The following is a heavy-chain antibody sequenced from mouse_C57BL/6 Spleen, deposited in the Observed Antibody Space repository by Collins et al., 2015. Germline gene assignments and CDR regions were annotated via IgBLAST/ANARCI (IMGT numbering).Heavy chain of an antibody. CDR3: ARTYYGNSYDY. D-gene: IGHD1-1*01. Sequence: EIQLQQTGPELVKPGASAKISCKASGYSFTDYIMLWVKQSHGKSLEWIGNINPYYGSSSYNLKFKGKATLTVDKSSSTAYMQLNSLTSEDSAVYYCARTYYGNSYDYWGQGTTLTVSS. CDR2: INPYYGSS. J-gene: IGHJ2*01. V-gene: IGHV1-39*01. CDR1: GYSFTDYI.